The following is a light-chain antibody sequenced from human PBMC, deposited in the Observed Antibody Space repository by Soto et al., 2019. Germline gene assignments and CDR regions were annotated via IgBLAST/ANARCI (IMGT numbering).Light chain of an antibody. CDR2: AAS. CDR1: QSISDY. Sequence: DIQLTQSPSSLSASVGDRVTITCRASQSISDYLNWYQQKPGKAPKLLIYAASSLQSGVPSRFSGSGSGTDFTLTISSLQPEDFATYYCRQSYNIPFTFGPGTKVDIK. V-gene: IGKV1-39*01. J-gene: IGKJ3*01. CDR3: RQSYNIPFT.